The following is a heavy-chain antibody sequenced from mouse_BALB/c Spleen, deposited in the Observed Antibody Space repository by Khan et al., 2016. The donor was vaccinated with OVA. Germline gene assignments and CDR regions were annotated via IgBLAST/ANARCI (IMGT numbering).Heavy chain of an antibody. CDR1: GYTFTDYS. J-gene: IGHJ2*01. Sequence: QIQLVQSGPELKKSGETVKISCKASGYTFTDYSMHWVKKAPGKGLKWMGWINTETGEPTYADDFKGRFAFSLETSASTAYLQINNLKNEDTATYFCARDRYDYFDYWGQGTTLTVSS. V-gene: IGHV9-2-1*01. CDR3: ARDRYDYFDY. D-gene: IGHD2-14*01. CDR2: INTETGEP.